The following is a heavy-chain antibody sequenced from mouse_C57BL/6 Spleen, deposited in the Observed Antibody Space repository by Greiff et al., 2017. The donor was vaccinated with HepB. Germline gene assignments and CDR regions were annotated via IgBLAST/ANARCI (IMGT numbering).Heavy chain of an antibody. CDR2: IDPSDSYT. D-gene: IGHD1-1*01. CDR1: GYTFTSYW. V-gene: IGHV1-69*01. J-gene: IGHJ2*01. Sequence: QVQLQQSGAELVMPGASVKLSCKASGYTFTSYWMHWVKQRPGQGLEWIGEIDPSDSYTNYNQKFKGKSTLTVDKTSSTAYMQLSSLTSEDSAVYYCARTGTVALDYWGQGTTLTVSS. CDR3: ARTGTVALDY.